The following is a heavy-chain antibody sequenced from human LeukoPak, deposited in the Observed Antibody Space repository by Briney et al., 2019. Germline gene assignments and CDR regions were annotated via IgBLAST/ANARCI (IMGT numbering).Heavy chain of an antibody. CDR3: ARDEGSGWYGYYFDY. J-gene: IGHJ4*02. Sequence: GGSLRLSCAASGFTFSTYSMNWVRQAPGKGLEGVSYISSSSSTIYYADSVKGRFTISRDNAKNSLYLQMNSLRDEDTAVYYCARDEGSGWYGYYFDYWGQGTMVTVSS. V-gene: IGHV3-48*02. D-gene: IGHD6-19*01. CDR2: ISSSSSTI. CDR1: GFTFSTYS.